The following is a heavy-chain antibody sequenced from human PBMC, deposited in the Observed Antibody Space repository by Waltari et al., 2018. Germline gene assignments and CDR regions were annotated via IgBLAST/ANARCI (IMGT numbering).Heavy chain of an antibody. CDR1: GFTFSSYW. D-gene: IGHD6-6*01. CDR3: ARDEYSSSGYYYGMDV. CDR2: INSDGSST. V-gene: IGHV3-74*01. J-gene: IGHJ6*02. Sequence: EVQLVESGGGLVQPGGSLRLSCAASGFTFSSYWMHWVRQAPGKGLVWVSRINSDGSSTSYADSVKGRFTISRDNTKNTLYLQMNSLRAEDTAVYYCARDEYSSSGYYYGMDVWGQGTTVTVSS.